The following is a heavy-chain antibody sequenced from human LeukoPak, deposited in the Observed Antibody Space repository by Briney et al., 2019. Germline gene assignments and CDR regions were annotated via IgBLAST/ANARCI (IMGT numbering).Heavy chain of an antibody. CDR1: GYSFTSYW. V-gene: IGHV5-10-1*01. CDR3: ARLRYDILTGYQKDY. CDR2: IDPSDSYT. J-gene: IGHJ4*02. D-gene: IGHD3-9*01. Sequence: GESLRISCKGSGYSFTSYWISWVRQMPGKGLEWMGRIDPSDSYTNYSPSFQGHVTISADKSISTAYLQWSSLEASDTVMYYCARLRYDILTGYQKDYWGQGTLVTVSS.